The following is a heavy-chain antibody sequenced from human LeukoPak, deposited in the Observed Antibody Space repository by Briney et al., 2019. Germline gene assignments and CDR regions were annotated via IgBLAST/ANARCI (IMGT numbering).Heavy chain of an antibody. J-gene: IGHJ4*02. CDR2: INSNSGGT. V-gene: IGHV1-2*02. Sequence: ASVKVSCKSSGYTFTGYYMHWVRQAPGQGLEWMGWINSNSGGTNYAQKFQGRVTVTRDTSSLTAYMELSRLRSDDTAVYYCAREAYSTSSFDYWGQGTLVTVSS. D-gene: IGHD6-6*01. CDR3: AREAYSTSSFDY. CDR1: GYTFTGYY.